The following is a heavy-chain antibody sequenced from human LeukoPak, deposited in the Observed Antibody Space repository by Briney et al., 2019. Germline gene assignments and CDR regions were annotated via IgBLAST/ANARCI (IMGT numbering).Heavy chain of an antibody. D-gene: IGHD6-6*01. J-gene: IGHJ5*02. Sequence: SETLSLTCTVSSGSISNFYWSWIRQSPGKGVEWIGYIYYSVSSNYSGSTNYNPSLKSRVTISVDTSKNQFSLKLSSVTAADTAVYYCARKYPDHWFDPWGQGTLVTVSS. CDR3: ARKYPDHWFDP. CDR2: IYYSVSSNYSGST. CDR1: SGSISNFY. V-gene: IGHV4-59*01.